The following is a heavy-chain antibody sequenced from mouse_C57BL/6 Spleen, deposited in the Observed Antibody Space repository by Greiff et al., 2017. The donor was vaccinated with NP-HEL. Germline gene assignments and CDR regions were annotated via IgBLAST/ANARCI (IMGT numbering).Heavy chain of an antibody. CDR1: GYSFTDYN. Sequence: VHVKQSGPELVKSGASVKISCKASGYSFTDYNMNWVKQSNGKSLEWIGVINPNYGTTSYNQKFKGKATLTVDQSSSTAYMQLNSLASEDSAVYYWARYNSNYFDYWGQGTTLTVSS. J-gene: IGHJ2*01. D-gene: IGHD2-5*01. V-gene: IGHV1-39*01. CDR2: INPNYGTT. CDR3: ARYNSNYFDY.